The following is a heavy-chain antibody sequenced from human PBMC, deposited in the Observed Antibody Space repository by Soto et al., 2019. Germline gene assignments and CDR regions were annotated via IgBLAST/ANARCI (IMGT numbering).Heavy chain of an antibody. D-gene: IGHD5-18*01. CDR1: GGSIRSDGSY. CDR2: ISYSGST. Sequence: VQLQESGPGLVKPPQTLSLTCAVSGGSIRSDGSYWTWIRQLPGGGLDWIGYISYSGSTSYNPSLESRVSISVDSSENQFSLRLTSVTGADAAVYYWATRAGNRRGYPIDSWRQGTLVTVSS. CDR3: ATRAGNRRGYPIDS. V-gene: IGHV4-31*11. J-gene: IGHJ4*02.